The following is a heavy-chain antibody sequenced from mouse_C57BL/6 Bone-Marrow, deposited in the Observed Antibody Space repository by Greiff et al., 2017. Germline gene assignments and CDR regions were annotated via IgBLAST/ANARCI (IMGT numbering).Heavy chain of an antibody. CDR3: AKPWFAY. CDR2: ISSGGSYT. J-gene: IGHJ3*01. CDR1: GFTFSSYG. Sequence: EVQGVESGGDLVKPGGSLKLSCAASGFTFSSYGMSWVRQTPDKRLEWVGTISSGGSYTYYPDSVKGRFTIARDNAKNTLYLQISSLKSEDTAMYYCAKPWFAYWGQGTLVTVSA. V-gene: IGHV5-6*01.